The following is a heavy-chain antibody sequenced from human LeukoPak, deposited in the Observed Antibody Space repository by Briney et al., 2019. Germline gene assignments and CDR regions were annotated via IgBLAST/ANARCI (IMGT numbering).Heavy chain of an antibody. V-gene: IGHV3-30*03. CDR1: GFTFSAYG. Sequence: GGSLRLSCAASGFTFSAYGMHWVRQAPGKGLEWVAFISFDENTKYYAESVKGRFSISRDNSNNMVYLQMNSLRPEDTALFYCATLTVAGSDYWGRGTLVTVSS. CDR2: ISFDENTK. D-gene: IGHD6-19*01. J-gene: IGHJ4*02. CDR3: ATLTVAGSDY.